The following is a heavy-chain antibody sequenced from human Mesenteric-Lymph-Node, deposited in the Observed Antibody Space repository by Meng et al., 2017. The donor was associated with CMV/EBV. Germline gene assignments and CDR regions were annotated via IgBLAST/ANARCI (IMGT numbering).Heavy chain of an antibody. CDR3: ARVTYCSSTSCFDYYGMDV. CDR1: GFTFSGSA. CDR2: ISYDGSNK. Sequence: GESLKISCEASGFTFSGSAMHWVRQAPGKGLEWVAVISYDGSNKYYADSVQGRFTISRDNSKNTLYVEMNSLRGEDTAVYYCARVTYCSSTSCFDYYGMDVWGQGTTVTVSS. J-gene: IGHJ6*02. D-gene: IGHD2-2*01. V-gene: IGHV3-30*04.